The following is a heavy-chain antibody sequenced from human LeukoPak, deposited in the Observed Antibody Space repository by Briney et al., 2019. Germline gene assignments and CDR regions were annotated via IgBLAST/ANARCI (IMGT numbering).Heavy chain of an antibody. CDR1: GYNFNSYD. D-gene: IGHD3-9*01. V-gene: IGHV1-8*01. CDR3: ARGLRDGLTGNDVLDV. CDR2: MDPHGDYT. J-gene: IGHJ3*01. Sequence: ASVKVSCTASGYNFNSYDINWVRQAAGQGLEWMGWMDPHGDYTGYAQKFQDRVTMTSDSSTTTAYMELSSLTSEDTALYYCARGLRDGLTGNDVLDVWGLGTMVIVTS.